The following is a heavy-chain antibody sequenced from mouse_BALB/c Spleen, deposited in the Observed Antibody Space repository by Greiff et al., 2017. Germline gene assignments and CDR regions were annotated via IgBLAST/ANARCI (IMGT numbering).Heavy chain of an antibody. Sequence: QVQLQQSGAELMKPGASVKISCKATGYTFSSYWIEWVKQRPGHGLEWIGEILPGSGSTNYNEKFKGKATFTADTSSNTAYMQLSSLTSEDSAVYYCARPYGNYVDYAMDYWGQGTSVTVSS. CDR3: ARPYGNYVDYAMDY. CDR1: GYTFSSYW. J-gene: IGHJ4*01. D-gene: IGHD2-1*01. CDR2: ILPGSGST. V-gene: IGHV1-9*01.